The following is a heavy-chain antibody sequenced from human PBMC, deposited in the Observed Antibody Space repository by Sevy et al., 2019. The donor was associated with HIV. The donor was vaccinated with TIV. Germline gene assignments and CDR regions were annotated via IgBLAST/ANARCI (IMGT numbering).Heavy chain of an antibody. CDR3: TTESRRRGPCRLLDY. J-gene: IGHJ4*02. CDR2: IKSKTDGGTT. D-gene: IGHD2-15*01. CDR1: GFTFSNAW. Sequence: GGSLRLSCAASGFTFSNAWMSWVRQAPGKGLEWVGRIKSKTDGGTTDYAAPVKGRFTMSRDDSNNTLYLQMNSLKTEDTAIYYCTTESRRRGPCRLLDYWGQGTLVTVSS. V-gene: IGHV3-15*01.